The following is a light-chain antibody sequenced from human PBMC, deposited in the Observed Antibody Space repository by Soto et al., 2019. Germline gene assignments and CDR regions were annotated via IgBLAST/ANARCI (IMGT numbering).Light chain of an antibody. J-gene: IGKJ5*01. Sequence: EIGLTQSPGTLSLSTGERATLSCRASQSVSSRLAWYQHKPGQAPRLLISGASSRATGIPDRFSGSGSGTDFTLTISRLEPEDFALYYCQQYGGSPITFGQGTRLEIK. CDR2: GAS. CDR1: QSVSSR. CDR3: QQYGGSPIT. V-gene: IGKV3-20*01.